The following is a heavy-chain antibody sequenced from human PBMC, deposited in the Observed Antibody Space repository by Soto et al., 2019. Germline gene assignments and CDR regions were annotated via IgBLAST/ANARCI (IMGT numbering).Heavy chain of an antibody. D-gene: IGHD2-15*01. V-gene: IGHV4-39*01. CDR1: RGPISGCRYS. CDR2: IYYSGST. Sequence: WETLSISCTVSRGPISGCRYSWAWISQPPGKGLEWIGSIYYSGSTYYNPSLKSRVTISVDTSKNQFSLKLSSVTAADTSVSYCARKAVYYYYMDVWGKGTTVTVSS. J-gene: IGHJ6*03. CDR3: ARKAVYYYYMDV.